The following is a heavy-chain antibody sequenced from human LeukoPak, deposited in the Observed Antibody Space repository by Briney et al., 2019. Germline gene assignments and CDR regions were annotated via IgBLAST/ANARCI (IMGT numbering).Heavy chain of an antibody. D-gene: IGHD2-21*01. V-gene: IGHV1-2*02. CDR1: GYTFTDYF. CDR2: ISPKRGDT. Sequence: ASVKVSCKASGYTFTDYFMHWVRQAPGQGLEWVGWISPKRGDTKSAQKFEGSVTMTRDTSLSTAYLELSGLRSADTALYYCARVGEGPTPNPIDVWGTGTTVIVS. J-gene: IGHJ6*03. CDR3: ARVGEGPTPNPIDV.